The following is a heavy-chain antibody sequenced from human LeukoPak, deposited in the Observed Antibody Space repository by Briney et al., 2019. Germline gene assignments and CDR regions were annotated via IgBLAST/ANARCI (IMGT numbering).Heavy chain of an antibody. V-gene: IGHV4-34*01. J-gene: IGHJ4*02. CDR2: INHSGST. CDR3: ARGLNDFWSGYYHYFDY. CDR1: GGSFSGYY. D-gene: IGHD3-3*01. Sequence: SETLSLTCAVYGGSFSGYYWSWIRQPPGKGLEWIEEINHSGSTNYNPSLKSRVTISVDTSKNQFSLKLSSVTAADTAVYYCARGLNDFWSGYYHYFDYWGQGTLVTVSS.